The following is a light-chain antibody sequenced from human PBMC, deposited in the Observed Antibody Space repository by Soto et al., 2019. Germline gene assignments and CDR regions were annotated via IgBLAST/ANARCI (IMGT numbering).Light chain of an antibody. V-gene: IGKV1-39*01. J-gene: IGKJ4*01. CDR1: QSIGRY. Sequence: DIQMTQSPSSLSASVGDRFTITCRASQSIGRYLNWYQQRPGKAPNLLIYAASSLQSGVPSRFSGSGSGTDFTLTINSLQPEDFATYYCQQANSFPLTFGGGTKVDIK. CDR3: QQANSFPLT. CDR2: AAS.